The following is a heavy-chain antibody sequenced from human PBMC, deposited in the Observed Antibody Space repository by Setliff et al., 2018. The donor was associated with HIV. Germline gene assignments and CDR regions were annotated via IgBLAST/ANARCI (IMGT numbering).Heavy chain of an antibody. V-gene: IGHV1-69*13. CDR2: IIPIFGTA. Sequence: ASVKVSCKASGGTFSSYAISWVRQAPGQGLEWMGGIIPIFGTANYAQKFQGRVTITADESTNTAYMELSSLRSEDTAVYYCARAFDVLTGYFDCWGQGTLVTVPQ. CDR1: GGTFSSYA. D-gene: IGHD3-9*01. J-gene: IGHJ4*02. CDR3: ARAFDVLTGYFDC.